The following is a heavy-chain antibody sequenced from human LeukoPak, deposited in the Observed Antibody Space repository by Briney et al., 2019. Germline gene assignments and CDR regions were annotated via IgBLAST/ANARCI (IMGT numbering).Heavy chain of an antibody. J-gene: IGHJ3*02. CDR3: ARARDGYNYGAFDI. V-gene: IGHV1-2*02. CDR1: GYTFTAYY. Sequence: ASVKVPCRASGYTFTAYYVHWVRQAPGQGLEWMGWINPNSGGTNYAQKFQGRVTMTRDTSISTAYMELSRLRSDDTAVYYCARARDGYNYGAFDIWGQGTMVTVS. CDR2: INPNSGGT. D-gene: IGHD5-24*01.